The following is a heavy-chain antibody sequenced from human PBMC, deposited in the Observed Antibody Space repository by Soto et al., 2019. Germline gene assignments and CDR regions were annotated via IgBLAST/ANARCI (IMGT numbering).Heavy chain of an antibody. CDR1: GYTFTSYG. J-gene: IGHJ6*02. V-gene: IGHV1-18*01. CDR3: ARVTYYYGSGYYYYGMDV. CDR2: ISAYNGNT. Sequence: QVQLVQSGAEVKKPGASVKVSCKASGYTFTSYGISWVRQAPGQGLEWMGWISAYNGNTNYAQKLQGRVTMTTDTSTSTADMELRSLRSDDTAVYYCARVTYYYGSGYYYYGMDVWGQGTTVTVSS. D-gene: IGHD3-10*01.